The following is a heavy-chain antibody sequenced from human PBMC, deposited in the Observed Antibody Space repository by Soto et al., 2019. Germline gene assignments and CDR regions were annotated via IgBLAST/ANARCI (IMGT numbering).Heavy chain of an antibody. D-gene: IGHD5-12*01. Sequence: SETLSLTCTVSGGSISSNSYFWGWIRQPPGKRLEWIGSVYYSGSTHYNPSLKSRVTIYVDTSKNQFSLKLTSVTAADTAVYYCARPKMATFLGALDMWGQGTMVT. CDR2: VYYSGST. J-gene: IGHJ3*02. CDR1: GGSISSNSYF. V-gene: IGHV4-39*01. CDR3: ARPKMATFLGALDM.